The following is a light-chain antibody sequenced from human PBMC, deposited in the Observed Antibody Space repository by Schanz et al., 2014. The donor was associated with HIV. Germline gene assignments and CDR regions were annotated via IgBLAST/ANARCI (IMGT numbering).Light chain of an antibody. CDR3: CSYAGSSTLL. Sequence: QSALTQPASVSGSPGQSITISCTGTSSDVGNYNYVSWYQQLPGKVPKLMIYDVSNRASGVSNRFSGSKSDNTASLTISGLQAEDEADYYCCSYAGSSTLLFGGGTKLTVL. V-gene: IGLV2-23*02. J-gene: IGLJ2*01. CDR1: SSDVGNYNY. CDR2: DVS.